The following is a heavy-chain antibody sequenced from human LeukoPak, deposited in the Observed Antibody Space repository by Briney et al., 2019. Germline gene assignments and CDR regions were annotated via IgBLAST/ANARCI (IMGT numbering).Heavy chain of an antibody. J-gene: IGHJ4*02. V-gene: IGHV1-24*01. CDR2: FDPEDGET. CDR3: ATDPKTDFWSGLYLN. CDR1: GYTLTELS. D-gene: IGHD3-3*01. Sequence: GASAKVSCKVSGYTLTELSMHWVRQAPGKGLEWMGGFDPEDGETIYAQKFQGRVTMTEDTSTDTAYMELSSLRSEDTAVYYCATDPKTDFWSGLYLNWGQGTLVTVSS.